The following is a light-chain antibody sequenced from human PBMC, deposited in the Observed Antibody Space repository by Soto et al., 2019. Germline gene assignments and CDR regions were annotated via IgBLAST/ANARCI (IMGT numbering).Light chain of an antibody. J-gene: IGKJ1*01. V-gene: IGKV3-20*01. CDR2: GAS. CDR1: QSVSSTY. CDR3: QQYGSSRWT. Sequence: EIVLTQSPDTLSLFPGERATISCRASQSVSSTYLAWYQQKLGQAPRLLIFGASSRATGIPDRFSGSGSGTDFTLTISRLEPEDFAVYYCQQYGSSRWTFGQGTKVDIK.